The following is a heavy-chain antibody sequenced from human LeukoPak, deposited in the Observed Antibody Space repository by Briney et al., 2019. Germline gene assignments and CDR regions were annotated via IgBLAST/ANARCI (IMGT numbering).Heavy chain of an antibody. CDR2: ISGSGGST. V-gene: IGHV3-23*01. D-gene: IGHD5-24*01. Sequence: PGRSPRLSCAASGFTFSSYAMSWVRQAPGKGLEWVSIISGSGGSTYYADSVKGRFTISRDNSKNTLYLQMNSLRAEDTAVYYCARDQGDGYNYQGFGYWGQGTLVTVSS. J-gene: IGHJ4*02. CDR3: ARDQGDGYNYQGFGY. CDR1: GFTFSSYA.